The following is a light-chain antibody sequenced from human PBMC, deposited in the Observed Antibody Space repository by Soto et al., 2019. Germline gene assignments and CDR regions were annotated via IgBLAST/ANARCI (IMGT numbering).Light chain of an antibody. J-gene: IGKJ4*01. CDR3: QQYNSWPPLA. CDR2: GAS. Sequence: EIVMTQSPATLSVSPGERATLSCRASQSVSSNLAWYQQKPGQAPRLLIYGASTRATGIPARFSGSGSGTEFTLTISSRQSEDLAVYYCQQYNSWPPLAFGGGTKVEIK. CDR1: QSVSSN. V-gene: IGKV3-15*01.